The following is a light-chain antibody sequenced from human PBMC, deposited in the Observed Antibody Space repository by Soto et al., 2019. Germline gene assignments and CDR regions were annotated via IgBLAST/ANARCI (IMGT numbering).Light chain of an antibody. CDR3: HQRQSWPRT. J-gene: IGKJ3*01. V-gene: IGKV3-11*01. CDR2: QTS. Sequence: EIVLTQSPATLSSFPGDRVTLSCRASQYINTRLAWYQHRPGQAPRLLIYQTSLRAAGIPARFSASGSGTDFTLTITDVQPEDFALYYCHQRQSWPRTFGTGTRVDL. CDR1: QYINTR.